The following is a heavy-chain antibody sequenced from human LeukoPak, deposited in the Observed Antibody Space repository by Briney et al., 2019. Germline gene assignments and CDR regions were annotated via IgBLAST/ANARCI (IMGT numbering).Heavy chain of an antibody. Sequence: QPGGSLRLSCAASGFTVSGSYMSWVRQAPGKGLEWVSYISSSGSSIYYADSVKGRFTISRDNAKNSLYLQMNSLRDEDTAVYYCARGGSGYGDYYYFYGMDVWGQGTTVTVSS. CDR1: GFTVSGSY. CDR3: ARGGSGYGDYYYFYGMDV. CDR2: ISSSGSSI. V-gene: IGHV3-48*02. D-gene: IGHD3-22*01. J-gene: IGHJ6*02.